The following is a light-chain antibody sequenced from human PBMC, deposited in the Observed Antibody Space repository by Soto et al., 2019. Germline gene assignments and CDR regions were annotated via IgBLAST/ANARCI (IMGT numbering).Light chain of an antibody. CDR3: QQVYRMPPT. J-gene: IGKJ1*01. V-gene: IGKV1-39*01. Sequence: DTQMTQSPSSLPASVGDRVTITCRASQTVAKSLNWYQQKPGKAPDLLIYATSHLHSEIPSRFSGSGSGTDFTLTITSLQPADFATYYCQQVYRMPPTFGQGTRVIVK. CDR2: ATS. CDR1: QTVAKS.